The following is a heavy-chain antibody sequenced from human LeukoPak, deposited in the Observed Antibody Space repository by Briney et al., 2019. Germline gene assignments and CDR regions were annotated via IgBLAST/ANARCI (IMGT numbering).Heavy chain of an antibody. CDR1: GFTFSNYG. CDR3: AKPLRFLAWLGAHDAFDG. CDR2: IWYDGSKK. D-gene: IGHD3-3*01. Sequence: AGGSLRLSCAASGFTFSNYGMHWVRQAPGKGLEWVALIWYDGSKKYYADSVKGRFTISRDNSKNTLYLQMNSLRAEDTAVYYCAKPLRFLAWLGAHDAFDGWGQGIMVTVSS. J-gene: IGHJ3*01. V-gene: IGHV3-33*06.